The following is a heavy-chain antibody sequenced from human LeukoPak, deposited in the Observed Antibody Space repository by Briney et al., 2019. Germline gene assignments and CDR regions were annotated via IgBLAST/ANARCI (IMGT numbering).Heavy chain of an antibody. Sequence: GGSLRLSCAASGFTFSNYWMTWVRQAPGKGLEWVANIKQDGSEKYYVDSVKGRFTISRDNAKNSLYLQMNSLRAEETAVYYCATTVSLDYWGQGTLVTVSS. V-gene: IGHV3-7*01. J-gene: IGHJ4*02. D-gene: IGHD4-17*01. CDR1: GFTFSNYW. CDR2: IKQDGSEK. CDR3: ATTVSLDY.